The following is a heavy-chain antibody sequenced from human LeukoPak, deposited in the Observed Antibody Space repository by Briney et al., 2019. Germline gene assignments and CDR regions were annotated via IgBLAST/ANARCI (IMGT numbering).Heavy chain of an antibody. D-gene: IGHD3-10*01. CDR3: ARGGGPYAFDI. Sequence: SETLSLTCAVYGGSFSGYYWSWIRQPPGKGLEWIGEINHSGSTNYNPSLKSRVTIPVDTSKNQFSLKLSSVTAADTAVYYCARGGGPYAFDIWGQGTMVTVSS. CDR1: GGSFSGYY. J-gene: IGHJ3*02. V-gene: IGHV4-34*01. CDR2: INHSGST.